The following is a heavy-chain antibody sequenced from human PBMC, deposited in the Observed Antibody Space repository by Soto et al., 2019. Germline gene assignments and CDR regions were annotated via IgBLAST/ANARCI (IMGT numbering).Heavy chain of an antibody. CDR1: GYTFTSYA. Sequence: QVQLVQSGSELKKPGASVKVSCKASGYTFTSYAMNWVRQAPGQGLEWMEWISTNTGNPTDAQSFTGRFVLSLDTSATTAYLKTSSLKAEDTAVYYCARDIGPYDILSGYVVVYYYGMDVWGQGTTVTVSS. D-gene: IGHD3-9*01. CDR2: ISTNTGNP. CDR3: ARDIGPYDILSGYVVVYYYGMDV. J-gene: IGHJ6*02. V-gene: IGHV7-4-1*01.